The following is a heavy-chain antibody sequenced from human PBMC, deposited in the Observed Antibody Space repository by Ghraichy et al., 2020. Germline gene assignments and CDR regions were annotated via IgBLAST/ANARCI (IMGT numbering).Heavy chain of an antibody. CDR1: GGSISSYY. V-gene: IGHV4-59*01. J-gene: IGHJ4*02. CDR2: IYYSGST. D-gene: IGHD5-24*01. Sequence: SETLSLTCTVSGGSISSYYWSWIRQPPGKGLEWIGYIYYSGSTNYNPSLKSRVTISVDTSQNQFSLKLSSVTAADTAVYYCARDEERGFDYWGQGTLVTVAS. CDR3: ARDEERGFDY.